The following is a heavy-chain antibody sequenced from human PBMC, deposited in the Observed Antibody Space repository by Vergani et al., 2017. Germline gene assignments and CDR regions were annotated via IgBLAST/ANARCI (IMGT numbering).Heavy chain of an antibody. V-gene: IGHV3-30*18. Sequence: QVQLVESGGGVVQPGRSLRLSCAASGFTFSSYGMHWVRQAPGKGLEWVAVISYDGSNKYYADSVKGRFTISRDNSKNTLYLQMNSLRAEDTAVYYCAKDSGSSWSLDYWGQGTLVTVSS. CDR3: AKDSGSSWSLDY. J-gene: IGHJ4*02. D-gene: IGHD6-13*01. CDR2: ISYDGSNK. CDR1: GFTFSSYG.